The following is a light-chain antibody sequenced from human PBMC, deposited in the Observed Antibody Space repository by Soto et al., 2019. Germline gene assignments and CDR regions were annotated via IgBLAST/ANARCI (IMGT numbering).Light chain of an antibody. CDR2: GAS. V-gene: IGKV3D-20*02. CDR1: QSVSSNF. CDR3: QQRSNWPLT. J-gene: IGKJ5*01. Sequence: ELVLTQSPGTLSLSPGERATLSCRASQSVSSNFLAWYQEKPGQAPRLLIYGASSRATDIPARFSGSGSGTDFTLTISSLEPEDFAVYYCQQRSNWPLTFGQGTRLEI.